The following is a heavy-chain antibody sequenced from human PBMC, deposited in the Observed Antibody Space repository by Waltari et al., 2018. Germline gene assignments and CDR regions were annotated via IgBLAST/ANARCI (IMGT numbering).Heavy chain of an antibody. J-gene: IGHJ3*02. CDR3: ARAGYSSGWYGDAFDI. D-gene: IGHD6-19*01. CDR2: IYYSGST. V-gene: IGHV4-59*11. Sequence: QVQLQESGPGLVKPSETLSLTCTVSGGSISSHYWSWIRQPPGKGLEWIGYIYYSGSTNSNPSLKSRVTISVDTSKNQFSLKLSSVTAADTAVYYCARAGYSSGWYGDAFDIWGQGTMVTVSS. CDR1: GGSISSHY.